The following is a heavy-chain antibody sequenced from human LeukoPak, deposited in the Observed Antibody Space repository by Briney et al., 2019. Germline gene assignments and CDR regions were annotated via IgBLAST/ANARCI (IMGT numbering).Heavy chain of an antibody. CDR3: ARDLTHPDYYDSSGSLMY. CDR2: ISSRSTYI. V-gene: IGHV3-21*01. CDR1: GFTFSAYN. D-gene: IGHD3-22*01. J-gene: IGHJ4*02. Sequence: GGSLRLSCAGSGFTFSAYNMNWVRQAPGKGLEWVSSISSRSTYIYYADSLKGRFTISRDNAKNSLYLQMNSLRAEDTAVYYCARDLTHPDYYDSSGSLMYWGQGILVTVSS.